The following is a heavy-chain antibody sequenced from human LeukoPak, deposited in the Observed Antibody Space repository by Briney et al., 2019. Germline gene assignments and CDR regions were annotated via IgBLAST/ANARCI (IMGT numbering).Heavy chain of an antibody. CDR3: ARVSYYDSSGHYYFFDY. D-gene: IGHD3-22*01. CDR2: IYHSGST. Sequence: PSETLSLTCTVSGDSISRGNYYWSWVRQHPGQGLEWIGYIYHSGSTYYNPSLKSRVVLSVDTSKNQFSLKLTSVTAADTAVYYCARVSYYDSSGHYYFFDYWGQGTLVTVSS. V-gene: IGHV4-31*03. J-gene: IGHJ4*02. CDR1: GDSISRGNYY.